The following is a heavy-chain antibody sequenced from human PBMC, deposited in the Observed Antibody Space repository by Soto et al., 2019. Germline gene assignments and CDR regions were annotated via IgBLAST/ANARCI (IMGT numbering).Heavy chain of an antibody. J-gene: IGHJ4*02. CDR2: LSGSGGNT. CDR1: GFAFSNYA. CDR3: AKNRPSVEKTGDYVQN. V-gene: IGHV3-23*01. Sequence: GGSLRLSCSASGFAFSNYAMAWVRQAPGQGLEWISSLSGSGGNTYYADSVKGRFTISRDNSKNTLSLHMNSLTAEDTAKYYCAKNRPSVEKTGDYVQNWGQGTLVTVSS. D-gene: IGHD3-10*02.